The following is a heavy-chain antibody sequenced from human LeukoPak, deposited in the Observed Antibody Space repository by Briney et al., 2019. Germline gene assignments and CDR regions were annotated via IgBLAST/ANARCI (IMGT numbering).Heavy chain of an antibody. CDR1: GGSISSYY. J-gene: IGHJ4*02. D-gene: IGHD5-24*01. Sequence: PSETLSLTCTVSGGSISSYYWSWIRQPAGKGLEWIGEINHSGSTNYNPSLKSRVTISVDTSKNQFSLKLSSVTAADTAVYYCRQDGYNYLFDYWGQGTLVTVSS. CDR3: RQDGYNYLFDY. V-gene: IGHV4-34*01. CDR2: INHSGST.